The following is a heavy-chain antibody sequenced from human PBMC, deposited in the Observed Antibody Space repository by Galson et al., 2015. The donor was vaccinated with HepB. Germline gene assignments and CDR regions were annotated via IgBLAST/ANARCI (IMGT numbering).Heavy chain of an antibody. V-gene: IGHV3-74*03. Sequence: SLRLSCAASGFTVSTSWMHWVRQAPGKGLVWVSVIDSDGGTTYADSVRGRFTVSRDNAKNTLYLQMNSLRDDDTAIYYCALAGSNWRIDYWGQGTLLTVSS. CDR1: GFTVSTSW. J-gene: IGHJ4*02. CDR2: IDSDGGT. D-gene: IGHD1-20*01. CDR3: ALAGSNWRIDY.